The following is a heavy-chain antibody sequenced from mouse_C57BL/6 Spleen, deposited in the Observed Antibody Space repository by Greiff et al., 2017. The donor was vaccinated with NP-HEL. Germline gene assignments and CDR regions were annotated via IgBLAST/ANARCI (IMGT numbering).Heavy chain of an antibody. CDR3: TRSFITTVVAPFAY. D-gene: IGHD1-1*01. V-gene: IGHV1-15*01. CDR1: GYTFTDYE. J-gene: IGHJ3*01. CDR2: IDPETGGT. Sequence: QVQLQQSGAELVMPGASVTLSCKASGYTFTDYEMHWVKQTPVHGLEWIGAIDPETGGTAYNQKFKGKAILIADKSSSTAYMELRSLTSEDSAVYYCTRSFITTVVAPFAYWGQGTLVTVSA.